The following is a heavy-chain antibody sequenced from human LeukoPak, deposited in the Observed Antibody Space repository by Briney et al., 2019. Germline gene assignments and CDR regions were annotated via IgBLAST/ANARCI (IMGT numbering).Heavy chain of an antibody. J-gene: IGHJ5*02. CDR1: GGTFSSYA. Sequence: ASVKVSCKASGGTFSSYAISWVRQAPGQGLEWMGRIIPILGIANYAQKFQGRVTITADKSTSTAYMELSSLRSEDTAVYYCARAPLGGYDEVSWFDPWGQGTLVTVSS. CDR3: ARAPLGGYDEVSWFDP. CDR2: IIPILGIA. D-gene: IGHD5-12*01. V-gene: IGHV1-69*04.